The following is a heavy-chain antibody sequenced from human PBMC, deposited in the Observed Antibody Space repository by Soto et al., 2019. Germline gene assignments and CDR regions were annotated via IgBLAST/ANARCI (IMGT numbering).Heavy chain of an antibody. CDR3: ARDGRYCANGVCPGQWFDP. CDR2: INAGNGNT. D-gene: IGHD2-8*01. J-gene: IGHJ5*02. V-gene: IGHV1-3*01. CDR1: GYTFTSYA. Sequence: ASVKVSCKASGYTFTSYAMHWVRQAPGQRLEWMGWINAGNGNTKYSQKFQGRVTITRDTSASTAYMELSSLRSEDTAVYYCARDGRYCANGVCPGQWFDPWGQGTLVTVSS.